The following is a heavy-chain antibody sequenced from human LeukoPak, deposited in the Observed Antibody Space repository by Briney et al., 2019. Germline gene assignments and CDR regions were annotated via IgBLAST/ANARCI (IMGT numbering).Heavy chain of an antibody. V-gene: IGHV4-4*02. D-gene: IGHD3-3*01. J-gene: IGHJ3*02. CDR3: ASGVVIINDAFDI. Sequence: SETLSLTCAVSGGSISSSNWWSWVRQPPGKGLEWIGEIYHSGSTNYNPSLKSRVTISVDKSKNQFSLKLSSVTAADTAMYYCASGVVIINDAFDIWGQGTMVTVSS. CDR2: IYHSGST. CDR1: GGSISSSNW.